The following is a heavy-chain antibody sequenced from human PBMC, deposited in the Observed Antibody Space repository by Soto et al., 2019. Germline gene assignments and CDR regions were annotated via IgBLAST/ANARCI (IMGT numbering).Heavy chain of an antibody. CDR2: MSPNSENK. Sequence: ASVKVSCKASGYTFTNFDVNWVRQATGQGLEWMGWMSPNSENKGYAQKFQGRVTMTRDTSITTAYMELSSLASEDRAVYYCASGFGSSWNTGRYNWFDFWGQGTLVTVSS. D-gene: IGHD6-13*01. J-gene: IGHJ5*01. CDR3: ASGFGSSWNTGRYNWFDF. CDR1: GYTFTNFD. V-gene: IGHV1-8*01.